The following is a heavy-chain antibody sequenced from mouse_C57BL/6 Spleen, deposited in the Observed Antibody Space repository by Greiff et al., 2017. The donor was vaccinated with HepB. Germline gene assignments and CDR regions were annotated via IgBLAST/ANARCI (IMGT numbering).Heavy chain of an antibody. CDR3: PRPYYCTSYPTDH. Sequence: QVQLQQSGAGLVKPGASVEISCKASGYSFPAYYINWVKQRPVQGLEWIGMIGPGSGSTYSNEKFKGKATLTADKSSSTAYMQLSSLTSEDSAFYFFPRPYYCTSYPTDHWGEGTPVTVSP. V-gene: IGHV1-77*01. D-gene: IGHD2-10*01. CDR1: GYSFPAYY. J-gene: IGHJ4*01. CDR2: IGPGSGST.